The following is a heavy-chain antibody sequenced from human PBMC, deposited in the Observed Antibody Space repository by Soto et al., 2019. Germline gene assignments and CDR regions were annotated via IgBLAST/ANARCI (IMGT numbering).Heavy chain of an antibody. V-gene: IGHV3-23*01. CDR1: GFTFSSYS. CDR3: AGPGHYYYYYMYV. CDR2: ITSKGNTT. Sequence: GGSLRLSCAASGFTFSSYSMNWVRQAPGKGLEWGSDITSKGNTTYYADSAKGRFTVSRDNSRKMVYLQMNRLRVEDTAVYYCAGPGHYYYYYMYVWGKGTTVTVSS. J-gene: IGHJ6*03.